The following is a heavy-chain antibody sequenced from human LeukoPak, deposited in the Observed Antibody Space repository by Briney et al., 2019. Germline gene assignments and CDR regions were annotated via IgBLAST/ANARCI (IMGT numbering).Heavy chain of an antibody. CDR3: ARFNYEGGYFDY. J-gene: IGHJ4*02. Sequence: SETLSLTCTVSSGSISSYYWSWVRQPPGKGLEYIGYIYTSGSTNYNPSLKSRVTVSVDTSKNQFSLKLSSVTAADTAVYYCARFNYEGGYFDYWGQGTLVTVSS. V-gene: IGHV4-4*09. CDR2: IYTSGST. D-gene: IGHD4-11*01. CDR1: SGSISSYY.